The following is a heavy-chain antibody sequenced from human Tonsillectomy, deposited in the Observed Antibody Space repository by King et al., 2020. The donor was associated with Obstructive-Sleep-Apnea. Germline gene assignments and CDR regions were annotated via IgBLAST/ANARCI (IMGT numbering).Heavy chain of an antibody. D-gene: IGHD3-10*01. Sequence: GQLVQSGGGVVQPGRSLRLSCAASGFIFSSYGMHWVRQAPGKGLEWVAGISYDGSNKYYADYVKGRFTISRDNSKNTLYLQMNSLRAEDTAVYYCAKVGGSGSYYGYYFDYWGQGTLVTVSS. CDR3: AKVGGSGSYYGYYFDY. CDR1: GFIFSSYG. V-gene: IGHV3-30*18. J-gene: IGHJ4*02. CDR2: ISYDGSNK.